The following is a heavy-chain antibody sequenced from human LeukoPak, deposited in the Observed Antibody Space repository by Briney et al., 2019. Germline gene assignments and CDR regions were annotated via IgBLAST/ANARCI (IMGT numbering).Heavy chain of an antibody. J-gene: IGHJ3*02. V-gene: IGHV4-38-2*02. D-gene: IGHD1-26*01. CDR2: MYHRGTS. CDR1: GYSITSGFY. Sequence: SETLSLTCTVSGYSITSGFYWGWIRQSPGKGLEWIGSMYHRGTSYYNPSLKSRVTISVDTSKNQFSLKLSSVTAADTAVYYCAREAYRSASSNAFDIWGQGTMVTVSS. CDR3: AREAYRSASSNAFDI.